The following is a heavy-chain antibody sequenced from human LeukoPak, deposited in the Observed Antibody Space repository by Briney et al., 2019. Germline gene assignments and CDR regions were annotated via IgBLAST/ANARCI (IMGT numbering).Heavy chain of an antibody. V-gene: IGHV6-1*01. D-gene: IGHD6-19*01. CDR3: AKDQRIAVAGPLDY. CDR2: TYYRSKWYN. Sequence: SQTLSLTCAISGDSVSSNSAAWNWIRQSPSRGLEWLGRTYYRSKWYNDYAVSVKSRITINPDTSKNQFSLQLNSVTSEDTAVYYCAKDQRIAVAGPLDYWGQGTLVTVSS. J-gene: IGHJ4*02. CDR1: GDSVSSNSAA.